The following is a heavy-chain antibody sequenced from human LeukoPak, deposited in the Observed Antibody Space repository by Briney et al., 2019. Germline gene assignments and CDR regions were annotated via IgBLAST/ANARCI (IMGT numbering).Heavy chain of an antibody. D-gene: IGHD3-16*01. CDR2: IYYSGST. J-gene: IGHJ4*02. Sequence: PSETLSLTCTVSGGSISSYYWSWIRQPPGKGLEWIGYIYYSGSTNYNPSLKSRVTISVDTSKNQFSLKLSSVTAADTAVYYCARAKYVADFDYWGQGTLVTVSS. V-gene: IGHV4-59*01. CDR3: ARAKYVADFDY. CDR1: GGSISSYY.